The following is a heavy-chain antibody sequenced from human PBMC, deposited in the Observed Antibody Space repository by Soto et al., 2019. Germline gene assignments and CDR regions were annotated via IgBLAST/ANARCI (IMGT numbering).Heavy chain of an antibody. J-gene: IGHJ3*02. D-gene: IGHD2-21*02. CDR3: AKHCGGDCSNGFDI. V-gene: IGHV1-46*02. CDR1: ADIFNNYY. CDR2: MTPSDGST. Sequence: ASVKVSCKTSADIFNNYYMHWVRQAPGQGLEWMGVMTPSDGSTNYAQSFQGRVTMTRDASTRTVYVELSSLRSEDTAVYYCAKHCGGDCSNGFDIWGQGTKVTVSS.